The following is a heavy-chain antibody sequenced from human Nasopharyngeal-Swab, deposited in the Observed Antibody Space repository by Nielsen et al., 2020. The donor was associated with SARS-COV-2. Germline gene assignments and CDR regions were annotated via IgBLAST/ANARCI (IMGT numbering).Heavy chain of an antibody. Sequence: GESLKISCVASGVIFSKYWMHWVRQAPGKGLEWVSAISGSGASSYYADSVKGRFTISRDYSKNTLYLQMNSLRAEDTAVYYCAKGPASFDYWGQGTLVTVSS. V-gene: IGHV3-23*01. CDR2: ISGSGASS. J-gene: IGHJ4*02. CDR3: AKGPASFDY. CDR1: GVIFSKYW.